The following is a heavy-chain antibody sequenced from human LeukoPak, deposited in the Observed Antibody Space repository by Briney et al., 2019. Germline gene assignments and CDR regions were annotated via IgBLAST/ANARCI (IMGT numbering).Heavy chain of an antibody. J-gene: IGHJ3*02. V-gene: IGHV4-39*01. CDR3: ARHRIGYCSSTSCYAFDI. CDR2: IYYSGST. CDR1: GGSISSSSYY. Sequence: SETLSLTCTVSGGSISSSSYYWGWIRQPPGKGLEWIGSIYYSGSTYYNPSLKSRVTISVDTSKNQFSLKLSSVTAADTAVYYCARHRIGYCSSTSCYAFDIWGQGTMVTVSS. D-gene: IGHD2-2*03.